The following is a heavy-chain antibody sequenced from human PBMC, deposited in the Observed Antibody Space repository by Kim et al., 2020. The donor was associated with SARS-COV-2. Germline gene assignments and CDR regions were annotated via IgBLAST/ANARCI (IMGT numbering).Heavy chain of an antibody. V-gene: IGHV3-64D*06. CDR2: ISSNGGST. CDR1: GFTFSSYA. CDR3: VKDPEEYTIFGVVTLDY. Sequence: GGSLRLSCSASGFTFSSYAMHWVRQAPGKGLEYVSAISSNGGSTYYADSVKGRFTISRDNSKNTLYLQMSSLRAEDTAVYYCVKDPEEYTIFGVVTLDYWGQGTLVTVSS. J-gene: IGHJ4*02. D-gene: IGHD3-3*01.